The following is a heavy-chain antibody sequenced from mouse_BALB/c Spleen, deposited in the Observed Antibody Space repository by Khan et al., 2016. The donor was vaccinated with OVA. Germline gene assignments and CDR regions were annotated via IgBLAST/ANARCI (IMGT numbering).Heavy chain of an antibody. J-gene: IGHJ3*01. CDR2: INTSSGYT. CDR1: GYTFTSYT. Sequence: QVQLLQSGAELARPGASVKMSCKASGYTFTSYTIHWIKQRPGKGLEWIGYINTSSGYTNYTQKFKDKATLTAENSSTTAYMQMSSLTSDDSAVLYGERDGSYYRSEGGFAYWGQGTLVTVAA. CDR3: ERDGSYYRSEGGFAY. V-gene: IGHV1-4*01. D-gene: IGHD2-14*01.